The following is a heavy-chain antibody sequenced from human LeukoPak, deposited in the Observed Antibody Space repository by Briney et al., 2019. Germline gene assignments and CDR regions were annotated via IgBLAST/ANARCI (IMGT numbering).Heavy chain of an antibody. V-gene: IGHV1-2*02. CDR3: ARDPKSQLLLDY. J-gene: IGHJ4*02. Sequence: ASVKVSCKSSGFTFTDEYIHWVRQAPGQGLEWMGWINPYRGAINYAQKFQGRVTLTRDTSISTAYMELSRLTSGDTAVYYCARDPKSQLLLDYWGQGTLVTASS. D-gene: IGHD2-2*01. CDR2: INPYRGAI. CDR1: GFTFTDEY.